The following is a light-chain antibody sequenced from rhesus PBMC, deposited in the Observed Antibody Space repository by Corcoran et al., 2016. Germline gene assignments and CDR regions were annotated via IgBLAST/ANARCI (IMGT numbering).Light chain of an antibody. J-gene: IGKJ4*01. CDR3: QHYYDNPLT. CDR2: AAS. V-gene: IGKV1S12*01. CDR1: QNIYSN. Sequence: DIQMTQSPSALSASVGDRVTISCRTSQNIYSNLAWYQQKPGKAPKRLIYAASSLQPGIPSRFSGSGSGTDVTLTISSLQPEDSAAYYCQHYYDNPLTFGGGTKVEIK.